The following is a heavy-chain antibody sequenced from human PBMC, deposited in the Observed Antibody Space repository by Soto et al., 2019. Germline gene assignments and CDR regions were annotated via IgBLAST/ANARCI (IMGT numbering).Heavy chain of an antibody. J-gene: IGHJ4*02. CDR2: ARNNANSYTT. Sequence: GGSLRLSCAASGFTFSDHHMNWVRQAPGKALEWVGRARNNANSYTTAYAASVKGRFTISRDDSKSSLSLQMNSLKTEDTSVYFCARLTGESLDLWGQGNLLT. V-gene: IGHV3-72*01. CDR1: GFTFSDHH. CDR3: ARLTGESLDL.